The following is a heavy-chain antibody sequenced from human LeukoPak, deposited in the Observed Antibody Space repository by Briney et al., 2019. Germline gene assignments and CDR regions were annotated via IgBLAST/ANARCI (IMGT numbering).Heavy chain of an antibody. CDR3: ARLNWDPYYNYYMDV. D-gene: IGHD7-27*01. CDR1: GGSISSYY. V-gene: IGHV4-4*07. J-gene: IGHJ6*03. CDR2: VYASGST. Sequence: SETLSLTCTVSGGSISSYYWTWIRQPAGKGLEWIGRVYASGSTNYNPSLKSRVTMSVDTSEMQFSLRLSSVTAADTAVYYCARLNWDPYYNYYMDVWGKGTTVTVSS.